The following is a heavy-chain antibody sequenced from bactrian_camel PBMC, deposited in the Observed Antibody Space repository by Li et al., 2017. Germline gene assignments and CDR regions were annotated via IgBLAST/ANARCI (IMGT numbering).Heavy chain of an antibody. V-gene: IGHV3S9*01. J-gene: IGHJ4*01. D-gene: IGHD7*01. CDR1: TGTFRSAC. Sequence: HVQLVESGGGSALAGGSVRLSCAASTGTFRSACMGWIRQVSGKEREGVASIDSDGETTYADSVKGRFTISRDNAKNTLYLQLNNMKSEDTALYYCATVSNPVRGAWSDLAYNYWGQGTQVTVS. CDR2: IDSDGET. CDR3: ATVSNPVRGAWSDLAYNY.